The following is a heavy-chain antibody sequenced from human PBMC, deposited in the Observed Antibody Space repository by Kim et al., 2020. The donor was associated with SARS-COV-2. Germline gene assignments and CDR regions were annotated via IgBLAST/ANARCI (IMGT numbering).Heavy chain of an antibody. D-gene: IGHD1-1*01. V-gene: IGHV1-3*01. CDR3: ARPPWNAQGGAFDI. J-gene: IGHJ3*02. Sequence: SPKFQGRVTITRDTSAGTAYMELSSLRSEDTAVYYCARPPWNAQGGAFDIWGQGTMVTVSS.